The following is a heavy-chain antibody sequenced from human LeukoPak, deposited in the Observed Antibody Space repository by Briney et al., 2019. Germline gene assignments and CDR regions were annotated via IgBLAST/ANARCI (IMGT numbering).Heavy chain of an antibody. CDR1: GFTFDDYG. J-gene: IGHJ4*02. CDR2: INWNGGST. V-gene: IGHV3-20*01. Sequence: GGSLRLSCAASGFTFDDYGMSWVRQAPGKGLEWVSGINWNGGSTGYADSVKGRFTISRDNAKNSLYLQMNSLRAEDTALYHCARGAGGMTGTTWYDYWGQGTLVTVSS. CDR3: ARGAGGMTGTTWYDY. D-gene: IGHD1-7*01.